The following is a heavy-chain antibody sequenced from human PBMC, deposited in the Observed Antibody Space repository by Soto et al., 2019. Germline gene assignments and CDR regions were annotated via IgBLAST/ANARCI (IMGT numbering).Heavy chain of an antibody. J-gene: IGHJ6*02. CDR3: ARGRPYSYGYEGGYYYYGMDV. Sequence: GGSLRLSCAASGFTFSSYSMNWVRQAPGKGLEWVSSISSSSSYIYYADSVKGRFTISRDNAKNSLYLQMNSLRAEDTAVYYCARGRPYSYGYEGGYYYYGMDVWGQGTTVTVSS. CDR1: GFTFSSYS. V-gene: IGHV3-21*01. CDR2: ISSSSSYI. D-gene: IGHD5-18*01.